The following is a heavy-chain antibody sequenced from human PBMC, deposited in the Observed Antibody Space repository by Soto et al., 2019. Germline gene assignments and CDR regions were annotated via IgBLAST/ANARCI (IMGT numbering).Heavy chain of an antibody. CDR2: IYHNAIT. CDR1: NVSTSISHW. D-gene: IGHD1-7*01. J-gene: IGHJ4*02. CDR3: ARTTAASLTGTTGPSFFDS. Sequence: QVHLQESGPGLVQPSGTLSLTCVVSNVSTSISHWWSWVRQPPGKGLEWIADIYHNAITFYNPSLERRATISVDNSKNQFSLTLRSVTAADTALYYCARTTAASLTGTTGPSFFDSWGQGTLVTVSS. V-gene: IGHV4-4*02.